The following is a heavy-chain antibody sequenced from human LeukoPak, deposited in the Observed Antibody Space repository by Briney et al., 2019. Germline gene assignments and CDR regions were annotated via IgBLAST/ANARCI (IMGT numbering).Heavy chain of an antibody. CDR2: IYHSGTT. V-gene: IGHV4-38-2*01. CDR1: GYSISSGYY. D-gene: IGHD2-21*01. Sequence: SETLSLTCVVSGYSISSGYYWAWIRQPPGKGLEWIGSIYHSGTTYYKSSLKSRVTISVDTSRNQFSMKLTSVTAADPAVYYCARQALGGDYFDYWGQGTLVTVSS. CDR3: ARQALGGDYFDY. J-gene: IGHJ4*02.